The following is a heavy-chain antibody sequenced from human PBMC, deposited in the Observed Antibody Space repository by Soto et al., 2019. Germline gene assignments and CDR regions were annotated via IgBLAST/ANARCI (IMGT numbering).Heavy chain of an antibody. CDR3: GTVGRLGSTGASTYGMDV. V-gene: IGHV1-69-2*01. CDR2: VDSADGET. D-gene: IGHD1-26*01. Sequence: EVQLVQSGAEVKKPGATVKLSCKVSGYTFTDYYVHWVQQAPGKGLEWMGLVDSADGETIYAEKFQGRVPMTADTSTDTAYMELTSLRSEDAAVYYCGTVGRLGSTGASTYGMDVWGQGTTVAVSS. CDR1: GYTFTDYY. J-gene: IGHJ6*02.